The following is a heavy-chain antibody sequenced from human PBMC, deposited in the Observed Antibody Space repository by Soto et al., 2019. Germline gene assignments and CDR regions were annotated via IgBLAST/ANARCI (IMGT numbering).Heavy chain of an antibody. CDR2: ISYDGSNE. V-gene: IGHV3-30-3*01. J-gene: IGHJ4*02. Sequence: SLRLSCAASGFTFSSYAMHWVRQAPGKGLEWVAVISYDGSNEYYADSVKGRFTISRDNSKNTLYLQVNSLRAEDTAIYYCTRETMTIRLYFDYWGQGALVTVYS. CDR3: TRETMTIRLYFDY. D-gene: IGHD6-19*01. CDR1: GFTFSSYA.